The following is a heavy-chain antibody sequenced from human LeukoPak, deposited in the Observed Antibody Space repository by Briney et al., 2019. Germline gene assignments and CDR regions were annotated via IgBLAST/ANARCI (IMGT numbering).Heavy chain of an antibody. Sequence: SETLSLTCTVSGDSISSGSYYWSWIRQPAGKGLEWIGRIYTSGSTNYNPSLKSRVTISVDTSKNQFSLKLSSVTAADTAVYYCASRIYDYGDPSSLYYYYGMDVWGQGTTVTVSS. CDR2: IYTSGST. J-gene: IGHJ6*02. D-gene: IGHD4-17*01. CDR3: ASRIYDYGDPSSLYYYYGMDV. CDR1: GDSISSGSYY. V-gene: IGHV4-61*02.